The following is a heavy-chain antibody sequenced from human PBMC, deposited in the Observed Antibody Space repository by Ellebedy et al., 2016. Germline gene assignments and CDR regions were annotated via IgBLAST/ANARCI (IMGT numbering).Heavy chain of an antibody. J-gene: IGHJ4*02. D-gene: IGHD3-22*01. Sequence: GESLKISCKGSGYSFTSYWISWVRQMPGKGLEWMGRIDPSDSYTNYSPSFQGHVTISADKSISTAYLQWSSLKASDTAMYYCARLYDSSGYFPSGDVDIDYWGQGTLVTVSS. CDR3: ARLYDSSGYFPSGDVDIDY. CDR2: IDPSDSYT. CDR1: GYSFTSYW. V-gene: IGHV5-10-1*01.